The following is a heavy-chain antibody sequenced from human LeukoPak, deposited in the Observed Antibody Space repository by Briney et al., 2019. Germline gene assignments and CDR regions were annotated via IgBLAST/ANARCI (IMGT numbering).Heavy chain of an antibody. CDR3: ARAPAGYSSSSPFDY. V-gene: IGHV1-2*02. CDR1: GYTFTGYY. D-gene: IGHD6-6*01. CDR2: INPNSGGT. Sequence: ASVKVSCKASGYTFTGYYMHWVRQAPGQGLEWMGWINPNSGGTNYAQKFQGRVTMTRDTSISTAYMELSRLRSDDTAVYYCARAPAGYSSSSPFDYWGQGTLVTVSS. J-gene: IGHJ4*02.